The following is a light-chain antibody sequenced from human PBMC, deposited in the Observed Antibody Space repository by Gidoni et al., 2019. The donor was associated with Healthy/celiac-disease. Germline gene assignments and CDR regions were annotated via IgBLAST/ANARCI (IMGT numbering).Light chain of an antibody. Sequence: SYVLTPPPSVSVAPGKTATITCGGNNIVVKSVHLYQQKPGQAPVMVMYYDCDRPSGPPERFSGSNSGNTATLTISRVDAGDEADFYCQVWDNTNNQGGVFGGGTKLTVL. CDR3: QVWDNTNNQGGV. CDR2: YDC. CDR1: NIVVKS. J-gene: IGLJ2*01. V-gene: IGLV3-21*01.